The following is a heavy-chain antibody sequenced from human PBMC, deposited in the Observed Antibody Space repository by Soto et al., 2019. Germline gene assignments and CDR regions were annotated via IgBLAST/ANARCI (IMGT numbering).Heavy chain of an antibody. CDR1: GFTFSSYA. J-gene: IGHJ1*01. Sequence: QVQLVESGGGVVQPGRSLRLSCAASGFTFSSYAMHWVRQAPGKGLEWVAVISYDGSNKYYADSVKGRFTISRDNSKNPLYLQMNSLRAEDAAVHYCARDPGRMMVYAIAEWGQGTLVTVSS. CDR2: ISYDGSNK. V-gene: IGHV3-30-3*01. D-gene: IGHD2-8*01. CDR3: ARDPGRMMVYAIAE.